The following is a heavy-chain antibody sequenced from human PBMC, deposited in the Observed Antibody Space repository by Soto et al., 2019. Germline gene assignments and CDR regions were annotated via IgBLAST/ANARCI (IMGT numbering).Heavy chain of an antibody. CDR2: ISSSSRIT. CDR3: ARDQDIVVAPGAYGMDV. CDR1: GFIFRSYS. J-gene: IGHJ6*02. V-gene: IGHV3-48*02. Sequence: LRLSCAASGFIFRSYSLNWVRQVPGKGLEWLSYISSSSRITYYADSVKGRFTVSRDNAKNSLYLQMNSLRDEDTAVYYCARDQDIVVAPGAYGMDVWGQGTTVTVSS. D-gene: IGHD2-2*01.